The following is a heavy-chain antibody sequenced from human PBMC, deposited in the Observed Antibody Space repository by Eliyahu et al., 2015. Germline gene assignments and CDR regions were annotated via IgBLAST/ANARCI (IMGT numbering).Heavy chain of an antibody. D-gene: IGHD2-2*01. J-gene: IGHJ5*02. CDR2: VYPTGNT. CDR1: GVSITSDNW. V-gene: IGHV4-4*02. Sequence: QVQLQESGPGLVKPSGTLSLTXDVSGVSITSDNWWSWVRXPPGKGLEFVGQVYPTGNTNYHPSLRSRLTISIDKSKNSFSLKMTSVTAADSAIYYCARESVPAAPFDPWGQGALVTVSS. CDR3: ARESVPAAPFDP.